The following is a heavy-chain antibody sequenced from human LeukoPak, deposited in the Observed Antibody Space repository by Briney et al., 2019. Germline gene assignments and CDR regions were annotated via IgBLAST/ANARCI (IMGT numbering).Heavy chain of an antibody. CDR3: AKVMKGSERLTMVRGVIIKTAGLYYMDV. CDR2: ISASGGGT. V-gene: IGHV3-23*01. D-gene: IGHD3-10*01. J-gene: IGHJ6*03. Sequence: GGSLRLSCAASRFTSTSYAMSWVRHAPGKGREWVSSISASGGGTNYADSVKGRFTISRDNSKNTVYLQMNSLRAEDTAVYYCAKVMKGSERLTMVRGVIIKTAGLYYMDVWGKGTTVTVSS. CDR1: RFTSTSYA.